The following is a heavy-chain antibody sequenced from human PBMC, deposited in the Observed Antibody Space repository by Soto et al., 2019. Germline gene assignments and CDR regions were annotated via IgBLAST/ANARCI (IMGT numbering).Heavy chain of an antibody. Sequence: SPRLSCEASVFIFSNYEMSWVRVAPGKGLARLSYIDHSGTPMYYADSVKGRFTISRDNAKNSLFLQMNSLGAEDTAVYYCARGHIVATILDYWGQGTLVTVSS. D-gene: IGHD5-12*01. J-gene: IGHJ4*02. V-gene: IGHV3-48*03. CDR1: VFIFSNYE. CDR2: IDHSGTPM. CDR3: ARGHIVATILDY.